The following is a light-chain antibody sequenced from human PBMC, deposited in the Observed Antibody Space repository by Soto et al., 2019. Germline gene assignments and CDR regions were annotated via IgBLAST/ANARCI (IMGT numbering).Light chain of an antibody. CDR1: SSDVGGYSY. CDR2: DVT. J-gene: IGLJ1*01. Sequence: QSALTQPASVSGSPGQSITISCTGTSSDVGGYSYVSWYQQHPGKAPKLMIYDVTNRPSGVSDRFSGSKSGNTASLTISGLQAEDEADYYCSSYTTSSTYAFGTGTKLTVL. V-gene: IGLV2-14*01. CDR3: SSYTTSSTYA.